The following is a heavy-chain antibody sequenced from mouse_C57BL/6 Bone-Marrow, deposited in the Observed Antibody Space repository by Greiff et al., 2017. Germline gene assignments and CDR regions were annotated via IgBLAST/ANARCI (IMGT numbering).Heavy chain of an antibody. J-gene: IGHJ4*01. CDR3: TTGDYYGSSKYYYAMDY. CDR1: GFNIKDYY. V-gene: IGHV14-1*01. CDR2: IDPEDGDT. D-gene: IGHD1-1*01. Sequence: EVQLQQSGAELVRPGASVKLSCTASGFNIKDYYMHWVKQRPEQGLEWIGRIDPEDGDTEYAPKFQGKATMTADTSSNTAYLQRSSLTSEDTAVYYCTTGDYYGSSKYYYAMDYWGQGTSVTVSS.